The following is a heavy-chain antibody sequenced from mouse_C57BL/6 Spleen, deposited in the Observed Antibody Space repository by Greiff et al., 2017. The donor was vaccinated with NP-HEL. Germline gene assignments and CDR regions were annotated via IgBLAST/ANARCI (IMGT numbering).Heavy chain of an antibody. J-gene: IGHJ2*01. Sequence: DVQLVESGGGLVQPGGSLSLSCAASGFTFTDYYMSWVRQPPGKALEWLGFIRNKANGYTTEYSASVKGRFTISRDNSQSILYLQMNALRAEDSATYYCARYITVVAFDYWGQGTTLTVSS. CDR1: GFTFTDYY. CDR2: IRNKANGYTT. CDR3: ARYITVVAFDY. D-gene: IGHD1-1*01. V-gene: IGHV7-3*01.